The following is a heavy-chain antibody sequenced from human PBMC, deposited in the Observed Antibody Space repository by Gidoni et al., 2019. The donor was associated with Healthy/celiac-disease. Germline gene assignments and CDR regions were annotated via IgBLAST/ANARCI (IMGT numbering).Heavy chain of an antibody. V-gene: IGHV3-23*01. CDR2: ISGSGGST. Sequence: EVQLLESGGGLVQPGGSLRLSCAASGFTFSSYAMSWVRQAPGKGLEWVSAISGSGGSTYYADSVKGRFTISRDNSKNTLYLQMNSLRAEDTAVYYCAKDSGSPYYDFWSGYYNGGAFDIWGQGTMVTVSS. CDR1: GFTFSSYA. CDR3: AKDSGSPYYDFWSGYYNGGAFDI. J-gene: IGHJ3*02. D-gene: IGHD3-3*01.